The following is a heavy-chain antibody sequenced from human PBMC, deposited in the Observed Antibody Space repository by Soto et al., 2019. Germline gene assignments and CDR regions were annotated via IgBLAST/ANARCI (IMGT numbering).Heavy chain of an antibody. CDR1: GFTFSSYA. Sequence: QVQLVESGGGVVQPGRSLRLSCAASGFTFSSYAMHWVRQAPGKGLEWVAVISYDGSNKYYADSVKGRFTISRDNSKNTLYLQMNSLRAEDTAVYYCANRGYSSLVGYYGMDVWGQGTTVTVSS. J-gene: IGHJ6*02. D-gene: IGHD6-13*01. CDR3: ANRGYSSLVGYYGMDV. V-gene: IGHV3-30-3*01. CDR2: ISYDGSNK.